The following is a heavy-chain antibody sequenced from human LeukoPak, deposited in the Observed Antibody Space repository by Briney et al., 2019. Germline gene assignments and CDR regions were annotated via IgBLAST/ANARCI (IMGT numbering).Heavy chain of an antibody. CDR2: INHSGSI. CDR1: GGSFSGCY. D-gene: IGHD1-26*01. CDR3: ARHGSGGRYFDY. Sequence: SETLSLTCAVYGGSFSGCYWSWIRQPPGKGLEWIGEINHSGSINYNPSLKSRVTISVDTSKSQFSLKLTSVTAADTALYYCARHGSGGRYFDYWGQGTLVTVSS. J-gene: IGHJ4*02. V-gene: IGHV4-34*01.